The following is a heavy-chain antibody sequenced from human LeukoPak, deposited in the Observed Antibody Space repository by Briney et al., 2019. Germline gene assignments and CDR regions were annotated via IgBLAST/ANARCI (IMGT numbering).Heavy chain of an antibody. Sequence: GGSLGLSCAASRFTFRTYSMNWVRQAPGKGLEWVSSIDSTSTYIYYADSVKGRFTISRDNAKNSLYLQMDSLRAEDTAVYYCARDSLVGSTTPVFDYWGQGTLVTVSS. CDR3: ARDSLVGSTTPVFDY. V-gene: IGHV3-21*04. CDR2: IDSTSTYI. CDR1: RFTFRTYS. D-gene: IGHD1-26*01. J-gene: IGHJ4*02.